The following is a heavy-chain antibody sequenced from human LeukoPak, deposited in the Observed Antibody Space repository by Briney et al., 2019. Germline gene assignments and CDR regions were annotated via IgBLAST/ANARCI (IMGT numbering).Heavy chain of an antibody. J-gene: IGHJ4*02. CDR3: ARGGSRWEYDC. D-gene: IGHD6-13*01. Sequence: GGSLRLSCAASEFAFSSYGMNWVRQAPGKGLEWVAVIWYDGSNKYYADSVKGRFTISRDNSKSTLYLQMNRLRADDTAVYYCARGGSRWEYDCWGQGSLVTVSS. V-gene: IGHV3-33*01. CDR2: IWYDGSNK. CDR1: EFAFSSYG.